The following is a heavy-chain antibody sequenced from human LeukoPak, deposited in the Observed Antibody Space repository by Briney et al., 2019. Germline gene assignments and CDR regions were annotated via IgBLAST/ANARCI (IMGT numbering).Heavy chain of an antibody. V-gene: IGHV3-43*02. J-gene: IGHJ4*02. CDR1: GLPIADFA. CDR2: ISSDGVST. CDR3: AKESGKFDY. Sequence: GWSLRLSCVASGLPIADFAMHWVRHAPGKGLEWVALISSDGVSTFYADSVKGRFSISRDNSKNSLYLEMNSLRTEDAAMYYCAKESGKFDYWGQGTLVAVSS.